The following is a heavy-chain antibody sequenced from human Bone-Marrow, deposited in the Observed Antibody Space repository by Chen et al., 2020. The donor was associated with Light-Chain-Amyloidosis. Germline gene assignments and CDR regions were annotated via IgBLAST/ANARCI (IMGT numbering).Heavy chain of an antibody. J-gene: IGHJ4*02. D-gene: IGHD6-19*01. CDR1: GFTFSSYD. CDR2: IRYDGSNK. V-gene: IGHV3-30*02. Sequence: VQLVESGGGVVQPGGSLRLSCAAAGFTFSSYDMHWVRQAPGKGLEWVAFIRYDGSNKYYADSVKGRFTLSRDNSKNTLYLQMNSLRAEDTAVYYCARYSSVWLHFDYWGQGTLVTVSS. CDR3: ARYSSVWLHFDY.